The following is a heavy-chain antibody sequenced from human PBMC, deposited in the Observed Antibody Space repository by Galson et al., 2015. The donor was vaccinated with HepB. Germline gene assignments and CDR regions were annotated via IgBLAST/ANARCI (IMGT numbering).Heavy chain of an antibody. V-gene: IGHV4-59*01. D-gene: IGHD3-10*01. CDR1: GGSISSYY. J-gene: IGHJ6*02. CDR2: IYYSGST. Sequence: ETLSLTCTVSGGSISSYYWSWIRQPPGKGLEWIGYIYYSGSTNYNPSLKSRVTISVDTSKNQFSLKLSSVTAADTAVYYCAGYGSGRGHYGMDVWGQGTTVTVSS. CDR3: AGYGSGRGHYGMDV.